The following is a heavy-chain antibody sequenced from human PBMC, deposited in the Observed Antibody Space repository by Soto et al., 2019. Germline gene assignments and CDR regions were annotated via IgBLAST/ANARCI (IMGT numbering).Heavy chain of an antibody. Sequence: EVRLVESGGGLVQPGRPLRLSCIASGFTFDDHVMHWVRRAPGKGLEWVSGIQWSSGRLDYANSVKGLFTISRDNAKKCLYLQTNRLRSEDTLLYYCVKVVRKPGPIKWWGYYWDQCGQGTQVTVSS. CDR1: GFTFDDHV. D-gene: IGHD2-8*01. CDR2: IQWSSGRL. J-gene: IGHJ4*02. CDR3: VKVVRKPGPIKWWGYYWDQ. V-gene: IGHV3-9*01.